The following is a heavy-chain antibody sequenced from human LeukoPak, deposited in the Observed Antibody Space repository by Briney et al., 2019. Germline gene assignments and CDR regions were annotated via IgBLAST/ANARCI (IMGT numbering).Heavy chain of an antibody. V-gene: IGHV3-23*01. CDR2: IYYSGGNT. Sequence: GSLRLPCAASGFSFSTHAMSWVRQAPGKGLEWVSTIYYSGGNTYSADSVKGRFTISRDNAKNMLYLQMKSLRAEDTAIYYCAKDQGQAVVPRRFDYWGQGTLVSVSS. J-gene: IGHJ4*02. CDR1: GFSFSTHA. D-gene: IGHD4-23*01. CDR3: AKDQGQAVVPRRFDY.